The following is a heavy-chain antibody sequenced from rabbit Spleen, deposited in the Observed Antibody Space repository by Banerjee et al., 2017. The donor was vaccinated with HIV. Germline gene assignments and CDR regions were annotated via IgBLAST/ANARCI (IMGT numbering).Heavy chain of an antibody. CDR3: ARGYSNGYNNYVNAFSL. V-gene: IGHV1S40*01. J-gene: IGHJ4*01. D-gene: IGHD6-1*01. CDR2: IYAGSSGNT. CDR1: GFSFSSSYW. Sequence: QSLEESGGGLVKPGASLTLTCTASGFSFSSSYWICWVRQAPGKGLEWIACIYAGSSGNTYYASWAKGRFTISKSSSTTVTLQMTSLTAADTATYFCARGYSNGYNNYVNAFSLWGPGTLVTVS.